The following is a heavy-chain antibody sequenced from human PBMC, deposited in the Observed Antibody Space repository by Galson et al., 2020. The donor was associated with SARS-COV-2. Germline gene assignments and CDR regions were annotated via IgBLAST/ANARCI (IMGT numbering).Heavy chain of an antibody. J-gene: IGHJ6*02. V-gene: IGHV3-13*04. CDR2: ITTDGDT. CDR1: GFSFSTYD. CDR3: ARFGERGMDV. D-gene: IGHD3-10*01. Sequence: GGSLRLSCAASGFSFSTYDIYWVRQVSGKGLEWVSGITTDGDTYYAGSVKGRLTVSREDAKKSSHLQMNSLRAEDTAVYYCARFGERGMDVWGQGTTVTVSS.